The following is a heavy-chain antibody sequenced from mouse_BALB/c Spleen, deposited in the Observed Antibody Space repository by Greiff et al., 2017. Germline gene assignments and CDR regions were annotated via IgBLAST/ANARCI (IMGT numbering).Heavy chain of an antibody. Sequence: EVQLVESGGGLVKPGGSLKLSCAASGFTFSSYTMSWVRQTPEKRLEWVATISSGGSYTYYPDSVKGRFTISRDNAKNTLYLQMSSLKSEDTAMYYCTRDRGRADLLYAMDYWGQGTSVTVSS. V-gene: IGHV5-6-4*01. CDR3: TRDRGRADLLYAMDY. J-gene: IGHJ4*01. CDR2: ISSGGSYT. CDR1: GFTFSSYT. D-gene: IGHD2-1*01.